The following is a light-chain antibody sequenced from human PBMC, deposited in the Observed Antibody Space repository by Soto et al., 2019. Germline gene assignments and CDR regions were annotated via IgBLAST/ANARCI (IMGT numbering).Light chain of an antibody. CDR2: EVT. CDR3: SSYTSYTTLWV. J-gene: IGLJ3*02. V-gene: IGLV2-14*01. Sequence: QSVLTQPASVSGSPGQSITISCTGTSSDVGGYNYVSWYQQHPGKAPKLMIYEVTNRPSGVSDRFSGSRSGNTASLTISGLQAEDEADYYCSSYTSYTTLWVFGGGTKVTVL. CDR1: SSDVGGYNY.